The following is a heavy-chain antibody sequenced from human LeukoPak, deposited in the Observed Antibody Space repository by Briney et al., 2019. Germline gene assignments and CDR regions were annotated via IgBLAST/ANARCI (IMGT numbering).Heavy chain of an antibody. CDR1: GGSFSGYY. CDR3: ARHLSPPRITMVRGVKADWYFDL. V-gene: IGHV4-34*01. D-gene: IGHD3-10*01. J-gene: IGHJ2*01. CDR2: INHSGST. Sequence: PSETLSLTCAVYGGSFSGYYWSWIRQPPGKGLEWIGEINHSGSTNYNPSLKSRVTISVDTSKNQFSLKLSSVTAADTAVYYCARHLSPPRITMVRGVKADWYFDLWGRGTLVTVSS.